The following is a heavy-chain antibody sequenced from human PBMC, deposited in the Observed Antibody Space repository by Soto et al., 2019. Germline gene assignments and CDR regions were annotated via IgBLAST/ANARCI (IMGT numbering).Heavy chain of an antibody. CDR3: ARYRIAAAGTKTKIGVGVYYFDY. J-gene: IGHJ4*02. D-gene: IGHD6-13*01. CDR2: ISAYNGNT. Sequence: QVQLVQSGAEVKKPGASVKVSCKASGYTFTSYGISWVRQAPGQGLEWMGWISAYNGNTNYAQQLQGRVTITADTSTSKAYMELRSLGSDDTAVYYCARYRIAAAGTKTKIGVGVYYFDYWGQGTMVTVSS. CDR1: GYTFTSYG. V-gene: IGHV1-18*01.